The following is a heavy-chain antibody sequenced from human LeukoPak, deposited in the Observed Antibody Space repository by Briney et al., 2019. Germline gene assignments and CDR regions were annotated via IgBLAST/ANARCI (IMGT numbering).Heavy chain of an antibody. D-gene: IGHD2-21*02. CDR1: GFTVSSNY. CDR3: AGNSCGGDCFSGLDY. J-gene: IGHJ4*02. Sequence: GGSLRLSCAASGFTVSSNYMSWVRQAPGKGLEWVSAISGSAHNTYYADSVRGRFTISRDNSKNTLYLQMNSLGADDTAVYYCAGNSCGGDCFSGLDYWGQGTLVTVSS. V-gene: IGHV3-23*01. CDR2: ISGSAHNT.